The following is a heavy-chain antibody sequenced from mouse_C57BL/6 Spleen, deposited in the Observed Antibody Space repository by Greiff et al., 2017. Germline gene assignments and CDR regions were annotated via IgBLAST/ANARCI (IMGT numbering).Heavy chain of an antibody. CDR3: ARLLPTVVAPFDY. V-gene: IGHV1-53*01. CDR1: GYTFTSYW. CDR2: INPSNGGT. D-gene: IGHD1-1*01. J-gene: IGHJ2*01. Sequence: QVQLKQPGTELVKPGASVKLSCKASGYTFTSYWMHWVKQRPGQGLEWIGNINPSNGGTNYNEKFKSKATLTVDKSSSTAYMQLSSLTSEDSAVYYCARLLPTVVAPFDYWGQGTTLTVSS.